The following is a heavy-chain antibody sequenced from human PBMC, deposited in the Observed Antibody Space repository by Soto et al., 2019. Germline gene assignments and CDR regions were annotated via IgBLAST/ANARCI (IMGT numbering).Heavy chain of an antibody. CDR3: SKAHSGYENIYYYYYYGMDV. V-gene: IGHV3-23*01. J-gene: IGHJ6*02. CDR2: IRGSGDYS. CDR1: GFTFSSCA. D-gene: IGHD5-12*01. Sequence: GGSLRLSCAASGFTFSSCAMSWVRQAPGKGLEWVSGIRGSGDYSYYADSVKGRFTISRDNSKNTLYLQMNSLRAEDTAVYYCSKAHSGYENIYYYYYYGMDVWGQGTTVTVSS.